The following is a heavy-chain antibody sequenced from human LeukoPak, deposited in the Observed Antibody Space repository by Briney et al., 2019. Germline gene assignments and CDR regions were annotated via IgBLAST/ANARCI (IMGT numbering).Heavy chain of an antibody. J-gene: IGHJ4*02. Sequence: ASVTVSCKASGYTFTNYYMHWVRQAPGQGLEWMGIINPSGGSTNYAQKFQGRVTMTRDTSTSTVYMELSSLRSEDTAVYYCARDRRRIKKGDGVVVVAAIFDYWGQGTLVTVSS. CDR1: GYTFTNYY. CDR2: INPSGGST. D-gene: IGHD2-15*01. CDR3: ARDRRRIKKGDGVVVVAAIFDY. V-gene: IGHV1-46*01.